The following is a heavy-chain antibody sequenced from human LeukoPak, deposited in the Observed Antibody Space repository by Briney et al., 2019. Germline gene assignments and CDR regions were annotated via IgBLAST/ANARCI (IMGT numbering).Heavy chain of an antibody. V-gene: IGHV4-38-2*01. D-gene: IGHD3-16*02. CDR1: GYSISSGYY. Sequence: SETLSLTCAVSGYSISSGYYWGWVRQAPGKGLEWIGSIYHTGSTDYNPSLKSRLTISVDVSKNQFSLNLRSVTAADTAVYYCARDKDDYVWGTYRWWGQGMLVTVSS. J-gene: IGHJ4*02. CDR3: ARDKDDYVWGTYRW. CDR2: IYHTGST.